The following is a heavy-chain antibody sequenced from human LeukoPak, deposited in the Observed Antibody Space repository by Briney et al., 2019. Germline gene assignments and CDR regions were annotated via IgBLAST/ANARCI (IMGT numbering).Heavy chain of an antibody. V-gene: IGHV1-24*01. CDR2: FDPEDGET. Sequence: GASVKVSCKVSGYTLTELSMHWVRQAPGKGLEWMGGFDPEDGETTYAQKFQGRVTITADESTSTAYMELSSLRSEDTAVYYCASPYDSSGYYGDSFDYWGQGTLVTVSS. D-gene: IGHD3-22*01. CDR3: ASPYDSSGYYGDSFDY. J-gene: IGHJ4*02. CDR1: GYTLTELS.